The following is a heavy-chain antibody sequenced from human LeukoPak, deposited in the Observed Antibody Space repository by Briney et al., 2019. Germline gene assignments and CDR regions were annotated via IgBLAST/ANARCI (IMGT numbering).Heavy chain of an antibody. CDR1: GYYISSGYY. Sequence: SETLSLTCTVSGYYISSGYYWGWIRQPPGKGPEGIGSIFYSGSTYYNPSLKSRVTISVDTSKNQFSLKLSSVTAADTAVYYCAREGIVGATVDYWGQGTLITVSS. CDR3: AREGIVGATVDY. J-gene: IGHJ4*02. D-gene: IGHD1-26*01. V-gene: IGHV4-38-2*02. CDR2: IFYSGST.